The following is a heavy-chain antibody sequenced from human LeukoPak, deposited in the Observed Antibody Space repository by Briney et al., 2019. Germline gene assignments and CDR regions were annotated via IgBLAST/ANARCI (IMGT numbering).Heavy chain of an antibody. CDR1: GGSISSYY. V-gene: IGHV4-59*08. CDR3: ARVPYYYDSSGYYPIDFDY. J-gene: IGHJ4*02. CDR2: IYYSGST. D-gene: IGHD3-22*01. Sequence: SETLSLTCTVSGGSISSYYWSWIRQPPGKGLEWIGYIYYSGSTNYNPSLKSRVTISVDTSKNQFSLKLSSVTAADTAVYYCARVPYYYDSSGYYPIDFDYWGQGTLVTVSS.